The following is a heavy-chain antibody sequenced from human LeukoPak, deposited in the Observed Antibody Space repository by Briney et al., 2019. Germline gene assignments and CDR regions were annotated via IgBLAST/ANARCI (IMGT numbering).Heavy chain of an antibody. CDR3: ARDPDYGDYSFDY. Sequence: GGSLRLSCVASGFTFSSYGMHWVRQAPGKGLEWVAVIWYDGSNKYYADSVKGRFTISRDNSKNTLYLQMNSLRAEDTAVYYCARDPDYGDYSFDYWGQGTLVTVSS. J-gene: IGHJ4*02. D-gene: IGHD4-17*01. CDR1: GFTFSSYG. CDR2: IWYDGSNK. V-gene: IGHV3-33*01.